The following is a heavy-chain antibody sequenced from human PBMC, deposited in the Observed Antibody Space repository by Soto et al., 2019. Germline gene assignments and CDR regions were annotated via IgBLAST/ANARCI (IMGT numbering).Heavy chain of an antibody. J-gene: IGHJ4*02. V-gene: IGHV4-59*08. CDR1: AGSMISYC. CDR2: IYYAGST. Sequence: VRLQESGPGLVKPSETLSLTCTVSAGSMISYCWSWIRQPTGRGLEWIGFIYYAGSTKYNPSLNSRVTISVDTSKNQFSLTVTSVTAADTAVYYCARRIMATETFDYWGQGTLVTVSS. CDR3: ARRIMATETFDY. D-gene: IGHD5-12*01.